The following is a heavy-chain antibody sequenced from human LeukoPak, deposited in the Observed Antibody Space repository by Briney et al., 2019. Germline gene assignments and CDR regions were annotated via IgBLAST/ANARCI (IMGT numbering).Heavy chain of an antibody. CDR2: ISAYNGNT. V-gene: IGHV1-18*01. CDR3: ARERSIYGDYAFYYYYYYMDV. D-gene: IGHD4-17*01. Sequence: ASVKVSCKASGYTFTSYGISWVRQAPGQGLEWMGWISAYNGNTNYAQKLQGRVTMTTDTSTSTAYMELRSLRSDDTAVYYCARERSIYGDYAFYYYYYYMDVWGKGTTVTISS. J-gene: IGHJ6*03. CDR1: GYTFTSYG.